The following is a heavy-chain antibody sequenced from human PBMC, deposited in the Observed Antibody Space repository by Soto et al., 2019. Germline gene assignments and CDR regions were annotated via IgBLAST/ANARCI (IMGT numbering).Heavy chain of an antibody. D-gene: IGHD3-3*01. V-gene: IGHV1-46*01. CDR1: GYTFTSYY. Sequence: QVQLVQSGAEVKKPGASVKVSCKASGYTFTSYYMHWVRQAPGQGLECMGIINPSGGSTSYAEKCQSRDTMTRDTSTSTVYMELSSLRSEDTAVYYCARDHDDFWSGHNWFDPWGQGTLFTVSS. CDR3: ARDHDDFWSGHNWFDP. J-gene: IGHJ5*02. CDR2: INPSGGST.